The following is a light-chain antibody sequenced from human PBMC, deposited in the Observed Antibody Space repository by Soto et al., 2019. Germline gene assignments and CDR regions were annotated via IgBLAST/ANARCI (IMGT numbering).Light chain of an antibody. CDR2: GXS. V-gene: IGKV4-1*01. CDR3: QQYYNNTRT. J-gene: IGKJ1*01. CDR1: XSVIPSSNNRSC. Sequence: DIVMTQSPDSLGVSLGERASIDCKSKXSVIPSSNNRSCFAWYQQKXRXPPEXXXPGXSALESGGPDRLSGSGSATDFTLTINSLQAQYLAVYFSQQYYNNTRTFGQGTKVDIK.